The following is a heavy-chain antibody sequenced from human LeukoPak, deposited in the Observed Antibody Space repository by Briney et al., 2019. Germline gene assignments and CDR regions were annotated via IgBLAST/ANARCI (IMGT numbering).Heavy chain of an antibody. CDR2: ISGSGGST. Sequence: GGSLRLSCAASGFTFSSYAMSWVRQAPGKGLEWVSAISGSGGSTYYADSVKGRFTISRDNSKNTLYLQMNSLRAEDTAVYYCAKEGIAVAGFYCYGMDVWGQGTTVTVSS. V-gene: IGHV3-23*01. J-gene: IGHJ6*02. CDR3: AKEGIAVAGFYCYGMDV. CDR1: GFTFSSYA. D-gene: IGHD6-19*01.